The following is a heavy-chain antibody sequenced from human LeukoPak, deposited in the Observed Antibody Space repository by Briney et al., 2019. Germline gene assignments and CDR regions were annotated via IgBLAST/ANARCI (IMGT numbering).Heavy chain of an antibody. CDR1: GYTFSTYG. J-gene: IGHJ4*02. CDR2: IVVGSGNT. D-gene: IGHD6-13*01. CDR3: AAEVRLAALY. Sequence: ASVKVSCKASGYTFSTYGISWVRQAPGQGLEWIGWIVVGSGNTNYAQKFQERVTITRDMSTSTAYMELSSLRSEDTAVYYCAAEVRLAALYWGQGTLVTVSS. V-gene: IGHV1-58*02.